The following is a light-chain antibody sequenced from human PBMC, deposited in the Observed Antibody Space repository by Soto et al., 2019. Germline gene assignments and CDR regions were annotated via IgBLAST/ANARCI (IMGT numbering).Light chain of an antibody. CDR1: QDISHY. CDR2: DAS. V-gene: IGKV1-33*01. Sequence: DIQMTQSPSSLSASVGDRVTITCQASQDISHYLNWYQHKPGKAPKLLIYDASNLETGVPSRFSGSGSGTDFTFTISSLQPEDIATYYCQQYDNVPITFGQGTRLEI. J-gene: IGKJ5*01. CDR3: QQYDNVPIT.